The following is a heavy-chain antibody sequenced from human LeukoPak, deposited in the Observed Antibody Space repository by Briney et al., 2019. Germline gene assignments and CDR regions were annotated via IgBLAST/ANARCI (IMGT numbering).Heavy chain of an antibody. V-gene: IGHV4-30-4*01. CDR3: ARATPFYCSGGSCYFHDAFDI. Sequence: SETLSLTCTVSGGSISSGDYYWSWIRQPPGKGLEWIGYIYYSGSTYYNPSLKSRVTISVDTSKNQFSLKLSSVTAADTAVYYCARATPFYCSGGSCYFHDAFDIWGQGTMVTVSS. J-gene: IGHJ3*02. D-gene: IGHD2-15*01. CDR2: IYYSGST. CDR1: GGSISSGDYY.